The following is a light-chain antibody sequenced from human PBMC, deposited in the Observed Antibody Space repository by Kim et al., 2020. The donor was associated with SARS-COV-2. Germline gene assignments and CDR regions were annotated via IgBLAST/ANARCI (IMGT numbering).Light chain of an antibody. CDR1: QSVSSN. J-gene: IGKJ1*01. Sequence: IVMTQSPATLSVSPGERATLSCRASQSVSSNLAWYQQKPGQAPRLLIYGASTRATGIPARFSGSGSGTEFTLTISRLQSEDFAVYYCQQYNIWPRTFGQGTKVDIK. CDR3: QQYNIWPRT. CDR2: GAS. V-gene: IGKV3-15*01.